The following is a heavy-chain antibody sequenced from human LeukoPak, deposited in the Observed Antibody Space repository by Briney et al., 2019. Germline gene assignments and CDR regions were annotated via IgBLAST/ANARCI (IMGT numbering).Heavy chain of an antibody. CDR3: ARPLYYYDSSGWLAFDI. Sequence: PSETLSLTCTVSGGSISSYYWSWIRQPPGKGLEWLGYIYYSGSTNYNPSLKSRVTISVDTSKNQFSLKLSSVTAADTAVYYCARPLYYYDSSGWLAFDIWGQGTMVTVSS. CDR1: GGSISSYY. CDR2: IYYSGST. J-gene: IGHJ3*02. D-gene: IGHD3-22*01. V-gene: IGHV4-59*01.